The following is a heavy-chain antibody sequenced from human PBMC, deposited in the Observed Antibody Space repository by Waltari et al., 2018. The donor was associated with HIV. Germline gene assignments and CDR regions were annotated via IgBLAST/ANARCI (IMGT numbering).Heavy chain of an antibody. CDR2: IWDEGEKK. Sequence: QVQLVESGGGVVQPGRSLRLSCAASGFTFSNFAMHWVRQAPGTGRWWVAVIWDEGEKKDYADSVKGRFTISRDNSKNTLYLQMNSLRVEDTAVYYCARGGYYYDISGYYHYWGQGTLVTVSS. J-gene: IGHJ4*02. CDR1: GFTFSNFA. V-gene: IGHV3-33*01. D-gene: IGHD3-22*01. CDR3: ARGGYYYDISGYYHY.